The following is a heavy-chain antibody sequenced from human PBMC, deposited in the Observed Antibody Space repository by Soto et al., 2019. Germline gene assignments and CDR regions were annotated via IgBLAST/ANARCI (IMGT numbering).Heavy chain of an antibody. CDR2: MYHSGST. J-gene: IGHJ4*02. Sequence: SETLSLTCAVSGASISSGGNSWSWIRHPPRTDLDCIGYMYHSGSTYYNPSLKSRVTISVDRSKSQFSLKLSSVPAADTAVYYCARVSFDYYDSSGYPYYFDYWGQGTLVTVSS. V-gene: IGHV4-30-2*01. CDR3: ARVSFDYYDSSGYPYYFDY. D-gene: IGHD3-22*01. CDR1: GASISSGGNS.